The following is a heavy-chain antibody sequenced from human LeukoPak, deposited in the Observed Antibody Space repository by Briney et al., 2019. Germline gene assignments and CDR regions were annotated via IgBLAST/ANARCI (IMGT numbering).Heavy chain of an antibody. CDR1: GYSFTIYY. CDR3: ARVDTYYYDSSGSFYFDY. J-gene: IGHJ4*02. V-gene: IGHV1-69*13. D-gene: IGHD3-22*01. Sequence: SVKVSCKASGYSFTIYYLHWLRQAPGQGLEWMGGIIPIFGTANYAQKFQGRVTITADESTSTAYMELSSLRSEDTAVYYCARVDTYYYDSSGSFYFDYWGQGTLVTVSS. CDR2: IIPIFGTA.